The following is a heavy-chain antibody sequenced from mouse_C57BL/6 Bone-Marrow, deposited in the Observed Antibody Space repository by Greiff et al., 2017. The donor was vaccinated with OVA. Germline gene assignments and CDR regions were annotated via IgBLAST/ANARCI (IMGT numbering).Heavy chain of an antibody. D-gene: IGHD2-4*01. J-gene: IGHJ2*01. CDR3: ARQGIYYDYEGYFDY. V-gene: IGHV5-17*01. CDR1: GFTFSDYG. Sequence: EVKLVESGGGLVKPGGSLKLSCAASGFTFSDYGMHWVRQAPEKGLEWVAYISSGSSTIYYADTVKGRFTISRDNAKNTLFLQMTSLRSEDTAMYYCARQGIYYDYEGYFDYWGQGTTLTVSS. CDR2: ISSGSSTI.